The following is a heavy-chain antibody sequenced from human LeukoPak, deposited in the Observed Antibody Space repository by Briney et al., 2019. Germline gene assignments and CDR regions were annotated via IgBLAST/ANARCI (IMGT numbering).Heavy chain of an antibody. J-gene: IGHJ4*02. D-gene: IGHD6-13*01. V-gene: IGHV3-23*01. CDR3: VKGRISEDGLDF. Sequence: LSRAAMTRSRQTPEQELNWVSSISSSGNTYYADSVKGRFTISRDNSKNMLYLQMNSLRADDTAVYYCVKGRISEDGLDFWGQGTLVTVSS. CDR2: ISSSGNT. CDR1: LSRAA.